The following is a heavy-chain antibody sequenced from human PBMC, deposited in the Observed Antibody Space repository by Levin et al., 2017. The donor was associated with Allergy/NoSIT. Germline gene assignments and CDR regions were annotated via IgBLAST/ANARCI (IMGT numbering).Heavy chain of an antibody. CDR1: GYTFTSYG. Sequence: ASVKVSCKASGYTFTSYGISWVRQAPGQGLEWMGWISAYNGNTNYAQKLQGRVTMTTDTSTSTAYMELRSLRSDDTAVYYCARRISSSWDHNWFDPWGQGTLVTVSS. CDR2: ISAYNGNT. CDR3: ARRISSSWDHNWFDP. J-gene: IGHJ5*02. D-gene: IGHD6-13*01. V-gene: IGHV1-18*01.